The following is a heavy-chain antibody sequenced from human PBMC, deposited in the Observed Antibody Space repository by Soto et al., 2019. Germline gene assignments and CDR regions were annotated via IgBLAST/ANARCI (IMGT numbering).Heavy chain of an antibody. Sequence: GASVKVSCKASGGTFSSYAISWVRQAPGQGLEWMGGIIPIFGTANYAQKFQGRVTITADKSTSTAYMELSSLRPEDTAVYYCARGDPYSSGWYWRALDYWGQGTLVTVSS. CDR2: IIPIFGTA. V-gene: IGHV1-69*06. D-gene: IGHD6-19*01. CDR1: GGTFSSYA. CDR3: ARGDPYSSGWYWRALDY. J-gene: IGHJ4*02.